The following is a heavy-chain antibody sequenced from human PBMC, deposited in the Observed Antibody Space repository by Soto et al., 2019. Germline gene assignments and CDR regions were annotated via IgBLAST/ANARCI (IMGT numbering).Heavy chain of an antibody. Sequence: QLQLQESGSGLVKPSQTLSLTCAVSGGSISSGGYSWSWIRQPPGKGLEWIGYIYHSGSTYYNPSLKSRVTISVDRSKNQFSLKPNSVTAADTAVYYCAGAGGLGAVAVDCWGQGTLVTVSS. J-gene: IGHJ4*02. V-gene: IGHV4-30-2*01. D-gene: IGHD6-19*01. CDR1: GGSISSGGYS. CDR2: IYHSGST. CDR3: AGAGGLGAVAVDC.